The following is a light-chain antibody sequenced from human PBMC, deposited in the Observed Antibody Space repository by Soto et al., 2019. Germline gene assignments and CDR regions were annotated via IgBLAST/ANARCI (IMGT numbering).Light chain of an antibody. Sequence: DIQMTQSPSSLAASGGDRVTITYRASQSIGDSLAWYQQKPGKAPKLLIYDASSLESGVPSRFSGSGSGTEFTLTISSLQPDDFATYYCQQYNSYSTWTFGQGTKVDIK. V-gene: IGKV1-5*01. CDR3: QQYNSYSTWT. J-gene: IGKJ1*01. CDR1: QSIGDS. CDR2: DAS.